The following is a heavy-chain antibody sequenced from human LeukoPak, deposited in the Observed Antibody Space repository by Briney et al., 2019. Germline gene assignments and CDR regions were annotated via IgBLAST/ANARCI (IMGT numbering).Heavy chain of an antibody. J-gene: IGHJ4*02. CDR3: ARDPGYYDSRELDY. Sequence: GGSLRLSCAASGFTFSSYAMRWVRQAPGKGLEWVAVISYDGSNKYYADSVKGRFTISRDNSKNTLYLQMNSLRAEDTAVYYCARDPGYYDSRELDYWGQGTLVTVSS. D-gene: IGHD3-22*01. CDR1: GFTFSSYA. CDR2: ISYDGSNK. V-gene: IGHV3-30*04.